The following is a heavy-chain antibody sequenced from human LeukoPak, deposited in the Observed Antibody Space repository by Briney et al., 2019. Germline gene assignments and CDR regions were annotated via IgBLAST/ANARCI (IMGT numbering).Heavy chain of an antibody. CDR1: SGSISGSDYY. CDR2: INYSGKT. V-gene: IGHV4-39*02. Sequence: SETLSLTCTVSSGSISGSDYYWCWIRQPPGKGLERIGCINYSGKTCYDSSLKSRVTISVDTSKNHFSLRLSSVTAADTAVYYCARLVLSYGNAFDHWGQGTLVTVSS. CDR3: ARLVLSYGNAFDH. J-gene: IGHJ4*02. D-gene: IGHD3-16*01.